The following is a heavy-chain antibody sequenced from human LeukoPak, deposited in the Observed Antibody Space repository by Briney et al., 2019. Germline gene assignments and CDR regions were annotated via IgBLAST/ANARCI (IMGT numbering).Heavy chain of an antibody. V-gene: IGHV3-9*03. CDR2: ISWNSGYI. J-gene: IGHJ4*02. CDR3: AKVSTGGSDYFDY. D-gene: IGHD3-9*01. CDR1: GFTFDNYA. Sequence: GGSLRLSCAASGFTFDNYAMHWVRQAPGKGLEWVSGISWNSGYIGYADSVKGRFTISRDNAKNSLYLQMNSLGAEDMALYYCAKVSTGGSDYFDYWGQGTLVTVSS.